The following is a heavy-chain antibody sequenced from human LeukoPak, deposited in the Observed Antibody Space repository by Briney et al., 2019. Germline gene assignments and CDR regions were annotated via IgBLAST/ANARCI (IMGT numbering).Heavy chain of an antibody. CDR3: ARLNVGARALGYAFDI. V-gene: IGHV3-21*01. Sequence: GGSLRLSCAASGFTFSSYSMNWVRQAPPKGLEGVSSISSSSSYIYYADSVKGRFTISRDNAKNSLYLQMNSLRAEDTAVYYCARLNVGARALGYAFDIWGQGTMVTVSS. D-gene: IGHD1-26*01. J-gene: IGHJ3*02. CDR1: GFTFSSYS. CDR2: ISSSSSYI.